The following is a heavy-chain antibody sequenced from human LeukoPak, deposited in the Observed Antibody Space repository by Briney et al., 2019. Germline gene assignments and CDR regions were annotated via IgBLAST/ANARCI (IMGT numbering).Heavy chain of an antibody. CDR3: ARAHSGYYYFDY. Sequence: TSQTLSLTCAVPGGSITSGGYSWSWVRQPPGKALEWIGYIYHSVTTHYNPSLKSRVSISVDRSKNQFSLKLNSVTAADTAVYYCARAHSGYYYFDYWGQGTLVTVSS. V-gene: IGHV4-30-2*01. CDR2: IYHSVTT. D-gene: IGHD5-12*01. J-gene: IGHJ4*02. CDR1: GGSITSGGYS.